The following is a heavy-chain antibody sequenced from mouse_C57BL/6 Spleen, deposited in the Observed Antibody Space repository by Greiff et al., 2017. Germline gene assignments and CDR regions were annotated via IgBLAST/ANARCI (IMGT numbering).Heavy chain of an antibody. D-gene: IGHD2-3*01. V-gene: IGHV1-53*01. J-gene: IGHJ1*03. CDR3: ARAGWVLPYWYIGG. CDR1: GYSFPIYW. CDR2: INPSNGGT. Sequence: QVQLQQPGPELVQSGAPLKLSCNASGYSFPIYWMHWVSPSPGQGLEWIGHINPSNGGTNYNEKFKSKATLTVDKSSSTAYMQLSSLTSEDSAVYYCARAGWVLPYWYIGGWGTGTTVTVSS.